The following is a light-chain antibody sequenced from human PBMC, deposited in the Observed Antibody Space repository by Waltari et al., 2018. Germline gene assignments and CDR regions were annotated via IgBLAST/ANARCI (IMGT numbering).Light chain of an antibody. V-gene: IGLV3-25*03. CDR3: QSADSSGTSGV. CDR1: TLPKQF. J-gene: IGLJ3*02. Sequence: SYELTQPPSVSVSPGQTARITCSGHTLPKQFANWYQQKPGQAPVLVIYRDSERPSGIPERFSGSTSGTTVTLTITGVQAEDEADYYCQSADSSGTSGVFGGGTKVTVL. CDR2: RDS.